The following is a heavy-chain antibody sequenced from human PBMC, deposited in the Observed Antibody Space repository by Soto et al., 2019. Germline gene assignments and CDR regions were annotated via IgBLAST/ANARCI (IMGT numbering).Heavy chain of an antibody. Sequence: QVQLVQSGAEVNKPGASVKVSCKASGYTFTSYGISWVRQAPGQGLEWMGWISIYNGNTNNAQKLQGRVTMTTDTSTSTDYMELRSLTSDDKAVYYCAGDHRSHDYGHYYYDMDVWGQGTTVTVSS. J-gene: IGHJ6*02. CDR1: GYTFTSYG. V-gene: IGHV1-18*01. CDR2: ISIYNGNT. CDR3: AGDHRSHDYGHYYYDMDV. D-gene: IGHD4-17*01.